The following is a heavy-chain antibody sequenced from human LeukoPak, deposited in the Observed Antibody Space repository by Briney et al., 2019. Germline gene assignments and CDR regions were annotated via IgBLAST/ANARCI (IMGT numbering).Heavy chain of an antibody. CDR3: AKWGDYDVLTGYYVSDY. CDR1: GFTFSNYA. CDR2: ITGSGGNT. Sequence: GGSLRLSCAASGFTFSNYAMSWVRQAPGKGLEWVSAITGSGGNTYCADSVKGRFTISRDNSKNTVFLQMNSLRAEDTAVYYCAKWGDYDVLTGYYVSDYWGQGALVTVSS. D-gene: IGHD3-9*01. V-gene: IGHV3-23*01. J-gene: IGHJ4*02.